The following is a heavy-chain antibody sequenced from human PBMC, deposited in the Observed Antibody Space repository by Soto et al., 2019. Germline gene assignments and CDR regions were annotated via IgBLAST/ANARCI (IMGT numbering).Heavy chain of an antibody. V-gene: IGHV4-34*01. CDR2: INHSGST. CDR1: GGSFSGYY. D-gene: IGHD3-3*01. CDR3: ARTNYDFWSGYYRKPFDY. J-gene: IGHJ4*02. Sequence: SETLSLTCAVYGGSFSGYYWSWIRQPPGKGLEWIGEINHSGSTNYNPSLKSRVTISVDTSKNQFSLKLSSVTAADTAVYYCARTNYDFWSGYYRKPFDYWGQGTLVTVSS.